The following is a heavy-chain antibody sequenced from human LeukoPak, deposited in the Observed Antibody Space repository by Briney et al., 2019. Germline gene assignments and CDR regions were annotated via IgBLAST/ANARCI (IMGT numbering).Heavy chain of an antibody. CDR2: INHSGST. J-gene: IGHJ4*02. CDR3: ARASGYALLDY. Sequence: SETLSLTCAVYGGSFSGYYWSWIRQPPGKGLEWIGEINHSGSTNYNPSLKSRVTISVDTSKNQFSLKLSSVTAADTAVYYCARASGYALLDYWGQGTLVTVSS. V-gene: IGHV4-34*01. D-gene: IGHD5-12*01. CDR1: GGSFSGYY.